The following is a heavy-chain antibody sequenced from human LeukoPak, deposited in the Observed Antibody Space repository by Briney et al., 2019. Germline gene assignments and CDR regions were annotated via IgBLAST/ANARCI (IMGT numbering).Heavy chain of an antibody. CDR3: ARQELGPYDAFDI. J-gene: IGHJ3*02. CDR1: GGSISSYY. V-gene: IGHV4-59*08. CDR2: IYYSGST. D-gene: IGHD1-26*01. Sequence: SETLSLTCTVSGGSISSYYWSWIRQPPGKGLEWIGYIYYSGSTNYNPSLKSRVTISVDTSKNQFSLKLSSVTAADTAVYYCARQELGPYDAFDIWGQGTMVTVSS.